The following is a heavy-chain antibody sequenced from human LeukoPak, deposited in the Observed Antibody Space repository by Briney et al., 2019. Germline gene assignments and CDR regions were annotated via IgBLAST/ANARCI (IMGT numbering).Heavy chain of an antibody. Sequence: PSETLSLTCTVSGGSISSYSWSWVRQPPGKGLEWIAYMSYSGTTNYNPSLKSRVTISVDTSKKQFSLKLSSVTAADTAGYYCARHEGKLWFGETAMNYWGQGTLVTVSS. V-gene: IGHV4-59*08. CDR2: MSYSGTT. D-gene: IGHD3-10*01. J-gene: IGHJ4*02. CDR1: GGSISSYS. CDR3: ARHEGKLWFGETAMNY.